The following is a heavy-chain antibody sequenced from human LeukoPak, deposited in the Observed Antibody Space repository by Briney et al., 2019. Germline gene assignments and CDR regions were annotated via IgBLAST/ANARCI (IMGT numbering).Heavy chain of an antibody. J-gene: IGHJ5*02. Sequence: PSETLSLTCTVSGGSISSYYWSWIRQPPGKGLEWIGYIYYSGSTNYNPSLKSRVTISVDTSKNQFSLKLSSVTAADTAVYYCARFACSSTSCYSVWFDPWGREPWSPSPQ. CDR2: IYYSGST. CDR1: GGSISSYY. CDR3: ARFACSSTSCYSVWFDP. D-gene: IGHD2-2*01. V-gene: IGHV4-59*01.